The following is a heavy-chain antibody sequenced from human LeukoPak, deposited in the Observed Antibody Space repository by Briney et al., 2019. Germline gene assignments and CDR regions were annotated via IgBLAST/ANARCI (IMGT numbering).Heavy chain of an antibody. CDR3: AKSLSCSSTSCYAYGY. J-gene: IGHJ4*02. V-gene: IGHV3-23*01. CDR2: ISSTGDTT. CDR1: GFTFSNYA. D-gene: IGHD2-2*01. Sequence: GGSLRLSCAASGFTFSNYAMSWVRQAPGKGLEWVSAISSTGDTTYYADSVKGRFTISRDNSKNTLYLQMNSLRAEDTAVYYCAKSLSCSSTSCYAYGYWGQGTLVTVSS.